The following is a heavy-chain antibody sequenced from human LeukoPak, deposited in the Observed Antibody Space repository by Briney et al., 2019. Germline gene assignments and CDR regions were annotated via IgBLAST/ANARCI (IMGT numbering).Heavy chain of an antibody. D-gene: IGHD3-10*01. CDR1: GFSFSRCG. CDR3: VKEQSSGYYRTADY. J-gene: IGHJ4*02. Sequence: GTSLRLSCAASGFSFSRCGMHWVRQAPGKGLEWVAVITYDGITEYFEDSVKGRFTISRDTSKSTLYLQMNNLRVEDTALYYCVKEQSSGYYRTADYWGQGTLVTVSS. V-gene: IGHV3-30*18. CDR2: ITYDGITE.